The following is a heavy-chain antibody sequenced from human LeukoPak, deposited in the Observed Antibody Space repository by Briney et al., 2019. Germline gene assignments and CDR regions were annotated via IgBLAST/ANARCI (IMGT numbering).Heavy chain of an antibody. J-gene: IGHJ6*02. V-gene: IGHV1-69*04. CDR1: GGTFSSYA. CDR3: ARDSIAVAREDQYGMDV. D-gene: IGHD6-19*01. Sequence: GASVKVSCKASGGTFSSYAISWVRQAPGQGLEWMGRIIPILGIANYAQKSQGRVTITADKSTSTAYMELSSLRSEDTAVYYCARDSIAVAREDQYGMDVWGQGTTVTVSS. CDR2: IIPILGIA.